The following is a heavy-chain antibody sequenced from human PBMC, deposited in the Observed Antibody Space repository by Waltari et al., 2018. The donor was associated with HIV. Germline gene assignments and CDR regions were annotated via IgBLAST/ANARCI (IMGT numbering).Heavy chain of an antibody. V-gene: IGHV3-74*03. CDR1: GLTFRSTW. Sequence: EVQLVESGGGLVQPGESLRLSCGASGLTFRSTWLHWVRQAPGGGLVWVPLCNPAARGTSYADSVKGRFTISRDNAKNTVYLQMNSLRAEDTAVYYCATTTTTTYFSWGQGTLVTVSS. CDR2: CNPAARGT. D-gene: IGHD1-1*01. CDR3: ATTTTTTYFS. J-gene: IGHJ5*02.